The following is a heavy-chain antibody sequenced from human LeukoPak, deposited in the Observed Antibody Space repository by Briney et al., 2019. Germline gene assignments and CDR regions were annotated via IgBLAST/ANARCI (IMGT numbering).Heavy chain of an antibody. D-gene: IGHD3-22*01. CDR1: GYTFIDDT. V-gene: IGHV1-3*01. CDR3: ANPRYDSSGYYYVD. J-gene: IGHJ4*02. CDR2: INGGSGNT. Sequence: ASVKVSCKASGYTFIDDTMHWLRQAPGQRLDWMGWINGGSGNTKYSPEFQGRVTITRDTSASTGYMELSSLRSEDTAVYYCANPRYDSSGYYYVDWGQGTLVTVSS.